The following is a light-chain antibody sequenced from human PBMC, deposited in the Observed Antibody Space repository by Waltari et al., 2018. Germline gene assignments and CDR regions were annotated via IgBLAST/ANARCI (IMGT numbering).Light chain of an antibody. Sequence: VVFTTPAASLSCTQGERDTLSCMASRSVSRALAWYQEKPGQAPRLLIFGASNRATGIPVRFSGSGSETDFSLTISRLEPEDFAVYYCRHYVRLPATFGRGTKGEIK. CDR2: GAS. J-gene: IGKJ1*01. CDR3: RHYVRLPAT. CDR1: RSVSRA. V-gene: IGKV3-20*01.